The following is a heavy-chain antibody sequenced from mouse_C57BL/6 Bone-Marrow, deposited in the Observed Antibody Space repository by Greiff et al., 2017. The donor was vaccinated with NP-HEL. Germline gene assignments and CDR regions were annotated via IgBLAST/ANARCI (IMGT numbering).Heavy chain of an antibody. V-gene: IGHV1-15*01. CDR1: GYTFTDYE. CDR2: IDPETGGT. CDR3: TRDDYGFPYYFDY. D-gene: IGHD2-4*01. Sequence: QVHVKQSGAELVRPGASVTLSCKASGYTFTDYEMHWVKQTPVHGLEWIGAIDPETGGTAYNQKFKGKAILTADKSSSTAYMKLRSLTSEDSAVYYCTRDDYGFPYYFDYWGQGTTLTVSS. J-gene: IGHJ2*01.